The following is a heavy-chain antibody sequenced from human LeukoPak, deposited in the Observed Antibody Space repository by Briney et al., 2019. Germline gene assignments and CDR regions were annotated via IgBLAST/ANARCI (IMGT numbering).Heavy chain of an antibody. CDR1: GGSFSGYY. CDR2: INHSGST. V-gene: IGHV4-34*01. Sequence: SETLSLTCAVYGGSFSGYYWSWIRQPPGKGLEWIGEINHSGSTNYNPSLKSRVTISVDTSKNQFSLKLGSVTAADTAVYYCARGRIRRAYYYDSSGYSGPFDYWGQGTLVTVSS. CDR3: ARGRIRRAYYYDSSGYSGPFDY. D-gene: IGHD3-22*01. J-gene: IGHJ4*02.